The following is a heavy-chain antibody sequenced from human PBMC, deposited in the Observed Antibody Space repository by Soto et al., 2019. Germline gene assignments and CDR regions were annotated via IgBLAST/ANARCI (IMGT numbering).Heavy chain of an antibody. CDR1: GGSSSSYY. CDR3: ARDGDPGGVLDY. CDR2: IYTSGST. V-gene: IGHV4-4*07. J-gene: IGHJ4*02. D-gene: IGHD3-16*01. Sequence: SETLSLTCTVSGGSSSSYYWSWIRQPAGKGLGWIGRIYTSGSTNYNPSLKSRVTMSVDTSKNQFSLKLSSVTAADTAVYYCARDGDPGGVLDYWGQGTLVTVSS.